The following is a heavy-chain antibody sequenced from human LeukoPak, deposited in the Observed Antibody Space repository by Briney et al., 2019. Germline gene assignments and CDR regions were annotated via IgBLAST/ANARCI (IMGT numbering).Heavy chain of an antibody. J-gene: IGHJ5*02. D-gene: IGHD3-9*01. Sequence: PSETLSLTCAVYGGSFSGYYWSWIRQPPGKGLEWIGEINHSGSTNYNPSLKSRVTISVDTSKNQFSLKLSSVTAADTAVYYCARRESRLVIRGRGFDPWGQGTLVTVSS. V-gene: IGHV4-34*01. CDR3: ARRESRLVIRGRGFDP. CDR2: INHSGST. CDR1: GGSFSGYY.